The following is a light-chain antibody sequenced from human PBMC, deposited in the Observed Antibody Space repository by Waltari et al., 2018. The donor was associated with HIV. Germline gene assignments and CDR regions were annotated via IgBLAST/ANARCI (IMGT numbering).Light chain of an antibody. Sequence: DIQMTQSPSSLSASVGDRVTITCRASQSISSYLNWYQQKPGKATKLLIYAASSLQSGVPSRFSGSGSGTDFTLTISSLQPEDFATYYCQQSYSTHSFGGGTKVEIK. V-gene: IGKV1-39*01. CDR2: AAS. CDR3: QQSYSTHS. CDR1: QSISSY. J-gene: IGKJ4*01.